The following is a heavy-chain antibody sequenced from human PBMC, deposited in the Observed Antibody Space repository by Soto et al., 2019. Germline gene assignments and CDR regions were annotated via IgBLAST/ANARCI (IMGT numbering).Heavy chain of an antibody. Sequence: QVQLVESGGGVVQPGRSLRLSCAASGFTFSSYAMHWVRQAPGKGLEWVAVISYDGSNKYYADSVKGRFTISRDNSKNTLYLQMNSLRTEDTAVYYCARPLWRDDYNWGYFDLWGRGTMFTASS. CDR1: GFTFSSYA. J-gene: IGHJ2*01. D-gene: IGHD4-4*01. CDR3: ARPLWRDDYNWGYFDL. CDR2: ISYDGSNK. V-gene: IGHV3-30-3*01.